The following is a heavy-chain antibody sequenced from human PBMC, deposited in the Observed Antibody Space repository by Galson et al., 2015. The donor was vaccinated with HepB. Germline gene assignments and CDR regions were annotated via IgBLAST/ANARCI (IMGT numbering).Heavy chain of an antibody. Sequence: SLRLSCAASGFTFDDYGMSWVRQAPGKGLEWVSGINWNGGSTGYADSVKGRFTISRDNAKNSLYLQMNSLRAEDTALYYCARGGDSSGPTFDDYWGQGTLVTVSS. CDR1: GFTFDDYG. V-gene: IGHV3-20*04. CDR3: ARGGDSSGPTFDDY. D-gene: IGHD6-19*01. J-gene: IGHJ4*02. CDR2: INWNGGST.